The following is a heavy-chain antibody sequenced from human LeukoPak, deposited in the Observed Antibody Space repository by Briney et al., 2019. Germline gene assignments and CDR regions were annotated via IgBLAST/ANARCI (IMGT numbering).Heavy chain of an antibody. J-gene: IGHJ4*02. CDR3: ARYDSSGYYYRTRGESDY. V-gene: IGHV1-69*04. Sequence: GASVKVSFKASGCTFSRYVISWVGQAPGQGLDWMGRIIPILGIANYAQKFQGRVTITADKSTSTAYMELSSLRSEDTAVYYWARYDSSGYYYRTRGESDYWGQGTLVTVSS. CDR1: GCTFSRYV. CDR2: IIPILGIA. D-gene: IGHD3-22*01.